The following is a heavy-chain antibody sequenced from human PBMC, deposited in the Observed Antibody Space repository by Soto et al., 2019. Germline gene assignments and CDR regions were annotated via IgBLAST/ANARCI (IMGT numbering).Heavy chain of an antibody. CDR2: IIPIFGTA. J-gene: IGHJ6*02. V-gene: IGHV1-69*06. CDR3: ARGGDTIFGVVTKNYYYYGMDV. D-gene: IGHD3-3*01. CDR1: GGTFSSYA. Sequence: SSVKVSCKASGGTFSSYAISWLRQAPGQWLEFIVGIIPIFGTANYAQKFQGRVTITADKSTSTAYMELSSLRSEDTAVYYCARGGDTIFGVVTKNYYYYGMDVWGQGTTVTVSS.